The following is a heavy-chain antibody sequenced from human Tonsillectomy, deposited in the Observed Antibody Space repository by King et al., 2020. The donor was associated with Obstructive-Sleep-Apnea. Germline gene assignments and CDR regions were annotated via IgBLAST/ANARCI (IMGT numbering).Heavy chain of an antibody. Sequence: VQLQQWGAGLLKPSETLSLTCAVYGGSFSGYYWSWIRRPPGKGLEWIGEINHSGSTNYNPSLKSRVTISVDTSKNQFSLKLSSVTAADTAVYYCARARIAAAGTTAYYFDYWGQGTLVTVSS. D-gene: IGHD6-13*01. CDR3: ARARIAAAGTTAYYFDY. CDR2: INHSGST. V-gene: IGHV4-34*01. J-gene: IGHJ4*02. CDR1: GGSFSGYY.